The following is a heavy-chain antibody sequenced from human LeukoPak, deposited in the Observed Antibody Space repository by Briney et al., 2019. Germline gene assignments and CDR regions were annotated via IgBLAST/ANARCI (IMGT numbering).Heavy chain of an antibody. D-gene: IGHD6-19*01. J-gene: IGHJ4*02. CDR1: GFTFSTYW. V-gene: IGHV3-7*01. CDR2: IKQDGSEK. Sequence: PGGSLRLSCAASGFTFSTYWMSSVRQAPGKGLEWVANIKQDGSEKYYLDSLKGRFTISRDNAKNSLYLQMNSLTAEDTAIYYCARSLRVAVAASYWGQGTLVTVSS. CDR3: ARSLRVAVAASY.